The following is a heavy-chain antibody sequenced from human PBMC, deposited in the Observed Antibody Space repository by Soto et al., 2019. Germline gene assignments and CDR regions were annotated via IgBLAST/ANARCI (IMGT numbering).Heavy chain of an antibody. CDR3: AGTTSHQWYYMDV. J-gene: IGHJ6*03. D-gene: IGHD1-7*01. V-gene: IGHV6-1*01. CDR2: TYYRSRWYN. CDR1: GDSVSSICAA. Sequence: SQTLSLTGAISGDSVSSICAAWNWIRLSPSRGLEWLARTYYRSRWYNDYAVSVRSRITVNPDTSKNQFSLQLTSVTPEDTAVYYCAGTTSHQWYYMDVWGKGTTVTVSS.